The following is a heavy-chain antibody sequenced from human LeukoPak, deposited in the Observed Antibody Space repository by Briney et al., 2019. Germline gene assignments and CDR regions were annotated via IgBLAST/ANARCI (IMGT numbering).Heavy chain of an antibody. CDR2: ISSSSSYI. CDR1: GFTFSSYS. D-gene: IGHD6-13*01. J-gene: IGHJ4*02. V-gene: IGHV3-21*01. Sequence: GGSLRLSCAASGFTFSSYSMNWVRQAPGKGLEWVSSISSSSSYIYYADSVKGRFTISRDNAKNSLYLQMNSLRAEDTAVYYCARDSKAAAGTVDYWGRGPLVTVSS. CDR3: ARDSKAAAGTVDY.